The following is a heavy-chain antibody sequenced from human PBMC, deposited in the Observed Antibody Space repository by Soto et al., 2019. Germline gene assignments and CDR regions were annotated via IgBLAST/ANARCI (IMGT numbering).Heavy chain of an antibody. Sequence: PSETLSLTCTVSGGSISSAAYYWSWIRQHPGKGLEWIGYVSHSGSTYYNPSLKSRVIISVDTSKNQFSLSLTSVTAADTAVYYCASEYTYGSTFFDCWGQGALVTVSP. J-gene: IGHJ4*02. V-gene: IGHV4-31*03. CDR2: VSHSGST. D-gene: IGHD5-18*01. CDR3: ASEYTYGSTFFDC. CDR1: GGSISSAAYY.